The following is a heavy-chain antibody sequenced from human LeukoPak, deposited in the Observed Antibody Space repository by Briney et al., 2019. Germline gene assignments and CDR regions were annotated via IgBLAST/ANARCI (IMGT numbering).Heavy chain of an antibody. CDR1: GFTFSSYS. D-gene: IGHD3-22*01. J-gene: IGHJ3*02. Sequence: GGSLRLSCAASGFTFSSYSMNWVRQAPGKGLEWVSSISSSSSCIYYADSVKGRFTISRDNAKNSLYLQMNSLRAEDTAVYYCARNYYDSSGYYPDAFDIWGQGTMVTVSS. V-gene: IGHV3-21*01. CDR2: ISSSSSCI. CDR3: ARNYYDSSGYYPDAFDI.